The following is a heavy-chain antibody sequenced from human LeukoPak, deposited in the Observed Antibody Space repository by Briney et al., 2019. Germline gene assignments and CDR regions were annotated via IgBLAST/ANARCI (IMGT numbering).Heavy chain of an antibody. CDR1: GGSISSSSYY. CDR3: ARVQQEYLLYPLGSFDY. Sequence: SETPSLTCTVSGGSISSSSYYWGWIRQPPGKGLEWIGSIYYSGSTYYNPSLKSRVTISVDTSKNQFSLKLSSVTAADTAVYYCARVQQEYLLYPLGSFDYWGQGTLVTVSS. D-gene: IGHD2-15*01. CDR2: IYYSGST. J-gene: IGHJ4*02. V-gene: IGHV4-39*07.